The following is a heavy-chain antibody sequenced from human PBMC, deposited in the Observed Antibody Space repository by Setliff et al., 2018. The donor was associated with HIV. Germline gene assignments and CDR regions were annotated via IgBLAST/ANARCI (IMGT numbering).Heavy chain of an antibody. J-gene: IGHJ5*02. CDR1: GGSISSSSHY. Sequence: SETLSLTCIVSGGSISSSSHYWGRIRQPPGKGLEWIGSIYHSGSTFYNPSLKSRVTISIDTSKNQFSLKLSSVTAADTAVYYCAGWSSWRKYNWFDPWGQGTLVTVS. CDR3: AGWSSWRKYNWFDP. CDR2: IYHSGST. D-gene: IGHD6-13*01. V-gene: IGHV4-39*07.